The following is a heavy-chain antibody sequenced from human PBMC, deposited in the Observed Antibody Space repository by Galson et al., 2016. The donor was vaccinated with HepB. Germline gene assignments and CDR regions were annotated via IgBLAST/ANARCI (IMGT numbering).Heavy chain of an antibody. D-gene: IGHD1-26*01. V-gene: IGHV4-34*01. Sequence: RGFYWNWIRQSPGKGLEWIGDTNPSGSTNYNPSLKSRVTMSADTSKNQFSLELTSVTAADTAVYFCARVLMGVQYWYFDVWGRGTQVTVSS. CDR1: RGFY. CDR3: ARVLMGVQYWYFDV. J-gene: IGHJ2*01. CDR2: TNPSGST.